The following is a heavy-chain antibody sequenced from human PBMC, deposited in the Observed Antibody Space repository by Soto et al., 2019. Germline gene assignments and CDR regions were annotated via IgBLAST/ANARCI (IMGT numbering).Heavy chain of an antibody. CDR1: GFTFSIYG. D-gene: IGHD2-8*01. CDR2: IWYDGSNK. J-gene: IGHJ6*02. Sequence: PGGSLRLSCAASGFTFSIYGMHWVRQAPGKGLEWVAVIWYDGSNKYYADSVKGRFTISRDNSKNTLYLQMNSLRAEDTAVYYCARSMVSGDYYYYGMDVWGQGTTVTVSS. V-gene: IGHV3-33*01. CDR3: ARSMVSGDYYYYGMDV.